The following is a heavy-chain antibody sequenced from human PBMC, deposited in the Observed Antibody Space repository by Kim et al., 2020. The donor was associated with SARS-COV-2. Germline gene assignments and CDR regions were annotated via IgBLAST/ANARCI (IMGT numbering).Heavy chain of an antibody. D-gene: IGHD2-15*01. CDR1: GGSISSSSYY. CDR3: ASPLYRGGYCSGGSCGSVGY. Sequence: SETLSLTCTVSGGSISSSSYYWGWIRQPPGKGLEWIGSIYYSGSTYYNPSLKSRVTISVDTSKNQFSLKLSSVTAADTAVYYCASPLYRGGYCSGGSCGSVGYWGQGTLVTVSA. J-gene: IGHJ4*02. V-gene: IGHV4-39*01. CDR2: IYYSGST.